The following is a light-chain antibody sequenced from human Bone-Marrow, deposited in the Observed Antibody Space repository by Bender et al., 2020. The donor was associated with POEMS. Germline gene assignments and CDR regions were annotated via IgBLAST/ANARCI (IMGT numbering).Light chain of an antibody. CDR1: SSDVGSYNR. CDR2: EVT. Sequence: QSALTQPASVSGSPGQSITISCTGTSSDVGSYNRVSWYQQYLGKAPKLIIFEVTKRPSGVSNRFSGSKSGNTASLTISGLQAEDEAVYYCSSYAGTATVVFGGGTTVTVL. J-gene: IGLJ2*01. CDR3: SSYAGTATVV. V-gene: IGLV2-23*02.